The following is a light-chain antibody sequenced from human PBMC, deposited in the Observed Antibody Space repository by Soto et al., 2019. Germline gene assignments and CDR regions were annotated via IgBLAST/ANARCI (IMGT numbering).Light chain of an antibody. V-gene: IGKV3-20*01. Sequence: ELALTQAPGTLSLSPGERATVSGRTIQSVSSSYLAWYQQKPGQAPRLLIYGASSRATGIPDRFSGSGSGTDFTLTISRLEPEDFAVYYCQQYGSSPTWTFGQGTKVDIK. CDR3: QQYGSSPTWT. J-gene: IGKJ1*01. CDR2: GAS. CDR1: QSVSSSY.